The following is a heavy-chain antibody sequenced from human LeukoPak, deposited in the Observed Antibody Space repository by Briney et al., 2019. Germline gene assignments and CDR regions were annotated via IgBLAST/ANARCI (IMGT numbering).Heavy chain of an antibody. CDR1: GYSFTSYW. D-gene: IGHD6-19*01. J-gene: IGHJ4*02. V-gene: IGHV5-51*01. CDR2: IYPDDSDT. Sequence: EYLKISCKGSGYSFTSYWLGLVRQMPREGLELIGSIYPDDSDTRYSPSFQGQVTISADKSISNAYLKWSSLKAADTAMYYCARRGSSGWYLVYWGQGTLVTVSS. CDR3: ARRGSSGWYLVY.